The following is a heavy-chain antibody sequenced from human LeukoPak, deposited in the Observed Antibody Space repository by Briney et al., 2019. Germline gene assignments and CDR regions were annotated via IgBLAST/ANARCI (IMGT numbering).Heavy chain of an antibody. D-gene: IGHD1-1*01. CDR3: ARGALPGTSPRWFDP. CDR1: GGTFSSYA. Sequence: SVKVSCKASGGTFSSYAISWVRQAPGQGLEWMGGIIPIFGTANYAQKFQGRVTITADESTSTAYMELSSLRSDDTAVYYCARGALPGTSPRWFDPWGQGTLVTVSS. J-gene: IGHJ5*02. CDR2: IIPIFGTA. V-gene: IGHV1-69*13.